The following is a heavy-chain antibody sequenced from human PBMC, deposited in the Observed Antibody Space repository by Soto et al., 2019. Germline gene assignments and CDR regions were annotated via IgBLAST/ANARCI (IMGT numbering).Heavy chain of an antibody. V-gene: IGHV4-30-4*01. CDR1: GGSISSGDYY. CDR3: ARRGSGRHYYGMDV. Sequence: PSETLSLTCTVSGGSISSGDYYWSWIRQPPGKGLEWIGYIYYSGSTYYNPSLKSRVTISVDTSKNQFSLKLSSVTAADTAVHYCARRGSGRHYYGMDVWGQGTTVTVSS. J-gene: IGHJ6*02. D-gene: IGHD3-10*01. CDR2: IYYSGST.